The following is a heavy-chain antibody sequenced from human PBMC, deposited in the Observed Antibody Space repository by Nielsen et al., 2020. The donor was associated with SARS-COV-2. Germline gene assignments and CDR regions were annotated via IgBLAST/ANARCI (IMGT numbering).Heavy chain of an antibody. J-gene: IGHJ4*02. V-gene: IGHV4-34*01. CDR3: ARGRPKLYSSSWYPYFDY. D-gene: IGHD6-13*01. CDR1: GGSFSGYY. Sequence: GSLRLSCAVYGGSFSGYYWSWIRQPPGKGLEWIGEINHSGSTNYNPSLKSRVTISVDTSKNQFSLKLSSATAADTAVYYCARGRPKLYSSSWYPYFDYWGQGTLVTVSS. CDR2: INHSGST.